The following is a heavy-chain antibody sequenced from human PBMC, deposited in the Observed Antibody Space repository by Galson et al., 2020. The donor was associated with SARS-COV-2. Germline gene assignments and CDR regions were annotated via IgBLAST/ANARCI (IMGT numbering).Heavy chain of an antibody. CDR1: GYSISMGYF. J-gene: IGHJ4*02. Sequence: ASETLSLTCAVSGYSISMGYFWGWIRQPPGKGLEWIGSIYHTGTTYDNPSLKSRVTISVDTSKNQLSLKLSSGSAADTAVYYCTRDASYCGGDCHVESWGQGTLVTVSS. CDR2: IYHTGTT. D-gene: IGHD2-21*02. V-gene: IGHV4-38-2*02. CDR3: TRDASYCGGDCHVES.